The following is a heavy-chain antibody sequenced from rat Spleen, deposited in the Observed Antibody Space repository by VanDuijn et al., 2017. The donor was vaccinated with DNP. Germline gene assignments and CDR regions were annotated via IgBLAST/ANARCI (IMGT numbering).Heavy chain of an antibody. D-gene: IGHD4-3*01. V-gene: IGHV5-20*01. CDR3: TTRNSGYGGYFDY. CDR1: GFTFSDYY. Sequence: EVQLVESGGNLVQPGRSLRLSCAASGFTFSDYYMAWVRQAPTKGLEGVASISYAGDNAYYRDSVKGRFTISRDNAESGLYLQMDSLRSEDTATYYCTTRNSGYGGYFDYWGQGVMVTVSS. CDR2: ISYAGDNA. J-gene: IGHJ2*01.